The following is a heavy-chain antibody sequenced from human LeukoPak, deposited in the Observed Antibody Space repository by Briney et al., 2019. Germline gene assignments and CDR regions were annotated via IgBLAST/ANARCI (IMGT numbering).Heavy chain of an antibody. V-gene: IGHV3-30*02. CDR1: GFTFSSYG. CDR2: IRYDGSNK. J-gene: IGHJ4*02. CDR3: AKPDAVDTAMVS. D-gene: IGHD5-18*01. Sequence: GGSLRLSCAASGFTFSSYGTHCVRQAPGNGLEWVAFIRYDGSNKYYADSVKGRFTISRDNSKNTLYLQMNSLRAEDTAVYYCAKPDAVDTAMVSWGQGTLVTVSS.